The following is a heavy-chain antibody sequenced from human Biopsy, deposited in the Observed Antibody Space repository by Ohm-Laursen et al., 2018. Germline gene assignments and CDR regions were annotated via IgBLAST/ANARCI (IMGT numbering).Heavy chain of an antibody. J-gene: IGHJ3*01. V-gene: IGHV3-43D*03. Sequence: SLRLSCAASGFMFGDYVMYWVRQAPGKGPEWVSLISWDGYNTYYADSVKGRFTIPRDNSKNSLYLQMNSLRAEDTALYYCARGYYDIGTGYHYDVFDFWGRGTLVTVSS. CDR2: ISWDGYNT. D-gene: IGHD3-9*01. CDR1: GFMFGDYV. CDR3: ARGYYDIGTGYHYDVFDF.